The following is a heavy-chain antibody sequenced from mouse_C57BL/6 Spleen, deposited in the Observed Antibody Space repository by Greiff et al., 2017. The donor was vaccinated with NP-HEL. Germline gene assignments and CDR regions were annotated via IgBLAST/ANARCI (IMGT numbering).Heavy chain of an antibody. V-gene: IGHV1-15*01. J-gene: IGHJ2*01. CDR1: GYTFTDYE. CDR2: IDPETGGT. Sequence: VQLVESGAELVRPGASVTLSCKASGYTFTDYEMHWVKQTPVHGLEWIGAIDPETGGTAYNQKFKGKAILTADKSSSTAYMELRSLTSEDSAVYYCTSQLNSNYDYWGQGTTLTVSS. CDR3: TSQLNSNYDY. D-gene: IGHD2-5*01.